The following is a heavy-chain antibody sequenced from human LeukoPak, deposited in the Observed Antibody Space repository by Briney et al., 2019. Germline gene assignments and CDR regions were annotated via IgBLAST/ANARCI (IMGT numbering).Heavy chain of an antibody. J-gene: IGHJ4*02. V-gene: IGHV3-23*01. D-gene: IGHD6-6*01. CDR1: GFTFSSYA. CDR2: ISGSGGST. Sequence: GGSLRLSCAASGFTFSSYAMSWVRQAPGKGLEWVSAISGSGGSTYYADSVKGRFTISRDNAKNSLYLEMNSLRAEDTAVYYCARIQAARLDYWGQGTLVTVSS. CDR3: ARIQAARLDY.